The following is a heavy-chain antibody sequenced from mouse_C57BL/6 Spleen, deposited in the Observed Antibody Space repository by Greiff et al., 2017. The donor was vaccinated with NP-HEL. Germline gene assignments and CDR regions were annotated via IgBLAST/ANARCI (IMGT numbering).Heavy chain of an antibody. CDR1: GFNIKDYY. J-gene: IGHJ3*01. V-gene: IGHV14-1*01. Sequence: VQLKQSGAELVRPGASVKLSCTASGFNIKDYYMHWVKQRPEQGLEWIGRIDPEDGDTESAPKFQGKATMTADTASNTAYLHLSSLTSEDTAVYYCKGSNYVFAYWGQGTLVTVSA. D-gene: IGHD2-5*01. CDR3: KGSNYVFAY. CDR2: IDPEDGDT.